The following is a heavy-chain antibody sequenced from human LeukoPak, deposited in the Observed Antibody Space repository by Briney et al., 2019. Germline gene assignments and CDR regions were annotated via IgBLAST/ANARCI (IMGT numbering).Heavy chain of an antibody. D-gene: IGHD3-16*01. J-gene: IGHJ6*02. CDR1: GGSISSSTFY. CDR2: MYYSGST. Sequence: KSSETLSLTCTVSGGSISSSTFYWGWIRQPPGKGLEWIGSMYYSGSTYYNPSLKSRVTISVDTSKKQLSLKLSSVTAADTAVYYCARDSGLRLGELAHYYYYAMDVWGQGTTVTVSS. V-gene: IGHV4-39*07. CDR3: ARDSGLRLGELAHYYYYAMDV.